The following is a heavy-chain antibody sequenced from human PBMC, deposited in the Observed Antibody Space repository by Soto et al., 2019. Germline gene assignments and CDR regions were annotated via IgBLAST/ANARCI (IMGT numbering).Heavy chain of an antibody. D-gene: IGHD1-26*01. J-gene: IGHJ6*02. CDR3: ASKSELFYYYGMDV. Sequence: VKVSCKASGYTFTSYGISWVRQAPGQGLEWMGWISAYNGNTNYAQKLQGRVTMTTDTSTSTAYMELRSLRSDDTAVYYCASKSELFYYYGMDVWGQGTTVTVSS. CDR1: GYTFTSYG. V-gene: IGHV1-18*04. CDR2: ISAYNGNT.